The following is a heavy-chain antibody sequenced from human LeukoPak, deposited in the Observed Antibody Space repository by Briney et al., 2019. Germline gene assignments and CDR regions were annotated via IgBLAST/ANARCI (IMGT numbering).Heavy chain of an antibody. V-gene: IGHV3-33*01. CDR3: VRDAQRGFDCSNSLQY. Sequence: PGGSLRLSCEASGFIFNRYASHWVRQAPNPGLELVAVIWSDGTNRYYADSVNGRFSIFRDDSQKRVFLQMNSLRAEDTAVYYCVRDAQRGFDCSNSLQYWGQGALVTVSS. CDR2: IWSDGTNR. CDR1: GFIFNRYA. D-gene: IGHD4-11*01. J-gene: IGHJ4*02.